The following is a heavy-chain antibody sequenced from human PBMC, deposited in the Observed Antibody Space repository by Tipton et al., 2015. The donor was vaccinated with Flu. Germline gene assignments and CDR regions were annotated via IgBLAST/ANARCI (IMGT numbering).Heavy chain of an antibody. Sequence: SLRLSCVASGFRMGTYGMHWVRQAPGKGLEWLAIISHDGSKKEYAESVMGRFTVSRDNSRNTLYLQMNSLRDEDTAVYSCARLSIGRGTGAMDVWGQGTTVTVSS. CDR2: ISHDGSKK. CDR1: GFRMGTYG. D-gene: IGHD2/OR15-2a*01. J-gene: IGHJ6*02. CDR3: ARLSIGRGTGAMDV. V-gene: IGHV3-33*01.